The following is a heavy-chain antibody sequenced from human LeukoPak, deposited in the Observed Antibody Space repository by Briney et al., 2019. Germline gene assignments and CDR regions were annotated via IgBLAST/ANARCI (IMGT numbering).Heavy chain of an antibody. J-gene: IGHJ4*02. CDR2: INHSGST. D-gene: IGHD2-21*02. Sequence: NTSETLSLTCTHTGGSISNSSYYWSWIRQPPGKGLEWIGEINHSGSTIYNTSLKSRVTISVDTFKNQFSLKLSSVTAADTAVYYCARGGFYCGGDCYVDYWGQGTLVTVSS. CDR3: ARGGFYCGGDCYVDY. CDR1: GGSISNSSYY. V-gene: IGHV4-39*07.